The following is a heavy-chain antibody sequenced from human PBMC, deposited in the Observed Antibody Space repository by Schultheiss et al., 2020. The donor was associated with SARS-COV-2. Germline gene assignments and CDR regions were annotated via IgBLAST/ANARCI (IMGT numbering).Heavy chain of an antibody. Sequence: GESLKISCVASGFTFSRYGIHWVRQAPGKGLEWVANIRQDGTEKNYVDSVKGRFTISRDSSKNTLYLQMTTLRAEDTAVYYCARDHVVAGLFFDYWGQGTLVTVSS. CDR1: GFTFSRYG. J-gene: IGHJ4*02. CDR3: ARDHVVAGLFFDY. D-gene: IGHD6-19*01. CDR2: IRQDGTEK. V-gene: IGHV3-7*03.